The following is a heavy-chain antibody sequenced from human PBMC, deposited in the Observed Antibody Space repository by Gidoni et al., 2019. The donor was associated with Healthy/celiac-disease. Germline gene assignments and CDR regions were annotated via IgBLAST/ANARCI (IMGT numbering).Heavy chain of an antibody. D-gene: IGHD6-13*01. J-gene: IGHJ5*02. CDR1: GFSLSTIGVR. CDR2: IYWDDDK. V-gene: IGHV2-5*02. CDR3: AHIGSSSWYADWLTQNWFDP. Sequence: QIPLKESGPTLVKPTQTLTLTCTFSGFSLSTIGVRVGWIRQPPGKALEWLALIYWDDDKRYSPSLKSRLTITKDTSKNQVVLTMTNMDPVDTATYYCAHIGSSSWYADWLTQNWFDPWGQGTLVTVSS.